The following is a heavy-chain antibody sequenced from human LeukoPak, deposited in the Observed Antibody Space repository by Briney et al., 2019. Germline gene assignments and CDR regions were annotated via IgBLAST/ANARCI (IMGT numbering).Heavy chain of an antibody. CDR1: GGPISSGDYY. D-gene: IGHD3-22*01. V-gene: IGHV4-30-4*01. CDR3: ARGAGIVVVTSFDY. CDR2: IYYSGST. J-gene: IGHJ4*02. Sequence: PSETLSLTCTVSGGPISSGDYYWSWIRQPPGKGLAWIGYIYYSGSTYYNPSLKSRVTISVDMSKNQFSLKLSSVTAADTAVYYCARGAGIVVVTSFDYWGQGTLVTVSS.